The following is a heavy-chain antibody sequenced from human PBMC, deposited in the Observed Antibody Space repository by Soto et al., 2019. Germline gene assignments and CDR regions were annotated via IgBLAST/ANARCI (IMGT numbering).Heavy chain of an antibody. Sequence: QITLKESGPTRVKPTQTLTLTCVFSGFSLTTSGVGVGWIRQPPGKALEWLAFIYWDDDKRYSPSLKSRLTITKDTSRNQVALTMTNMDPVDTGTYYCAQRAGLKGNWDGGCFDSWGQGTLVTVSS. J-gene: IGHJ4*02. CDR3: AQRAGLKGNWDGGCFDS. V-gene: IGHV2-5*02. CDR1: GFSLTTSGVG. CDR2: IYWDDDK. D-gene: IGHD1-1*01.